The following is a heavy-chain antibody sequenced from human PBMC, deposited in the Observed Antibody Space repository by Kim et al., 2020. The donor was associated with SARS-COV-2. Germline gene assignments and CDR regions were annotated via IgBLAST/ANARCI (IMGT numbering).Heavy chain of an antibody. V-gene: IGHV4-34*01. Sequence: SETLSLTCAVYGGSFSGYYWSWIRQPPGKGLEWIGEINHSGSTNYNPSLKSRVTISVDTSKNQFSLKLSSVTAADTAVYYCAREGYSSSWYFWGDFDYWGQGTLVTVSS. CDR3: AREGYSSSWYFWGDFDY. D-gene: IGHD6-13*01. CDR1: GGSFSGYY. CDR2: INHSGST. J-gene: IGHJ4*02.